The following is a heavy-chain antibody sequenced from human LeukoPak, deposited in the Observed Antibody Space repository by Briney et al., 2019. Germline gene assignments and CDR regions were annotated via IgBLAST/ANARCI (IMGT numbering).Heavy chain of an antibody. CDR1: GGSISSSSYY. J-gene: IGHJ3*02. V-gene: IGHV4-39*07. D-gene: IGHD3-22*01. CDR3: ARSAVVTSDAFDI. CDR2: LYYSWSA. Sequence: PSETLSLTCTVSGGSISSSSYYWGWIRQPPGKGLEWIGSLYYSWSAYYNPSLKSRVTISVDTSKNQFSLKLSSVTAADTAVYYCARSAVVTSDAFDIWGQGTMVTVSS.